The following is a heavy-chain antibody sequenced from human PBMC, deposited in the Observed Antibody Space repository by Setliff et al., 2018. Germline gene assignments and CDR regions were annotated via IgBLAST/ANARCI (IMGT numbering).Heavy chain of an antibody. D-gene: IGHD3-10*01. J-gene: IGHJ4*02. CDR2: LHSSGGT. V-gene: IGHV4-61*09. CDR1: GDSISSGSYY. Sequence: SETLSLTCTVSGDSISSGSYYWTWIRQPAGKGLEWIGHLHSSGGTKYNPSLESRVSMSVDTSKNQFSLRLTSVTAADTAVYFCARSTFGEYHFDHWGQGTRVTVSS. CDR3: ARSTFGEYHFDH.